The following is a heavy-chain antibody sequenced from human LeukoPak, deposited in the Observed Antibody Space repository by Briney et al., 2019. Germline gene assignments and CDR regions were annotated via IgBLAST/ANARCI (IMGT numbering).Heavy chain of an antibody. CDR2: IYYSGNT. D-gene: IGHD3-22*01. CDR1: GGSISSGGYY. J-gene: IGHJ4*02. V-gene: IGHV4-61*08. CDR3: ARDKGEYYDSSGYLDY. Sequence: SQTLSLTCAVSGGSISSGGYYWSWIRQPPGKGLEWIGYIYYSGNTNYNPSLKSRVTISVDTSKNQFSLKLSSVTAADTAMYYCARDKGEYYDSSGYLDYWGQGTLVTVSS.